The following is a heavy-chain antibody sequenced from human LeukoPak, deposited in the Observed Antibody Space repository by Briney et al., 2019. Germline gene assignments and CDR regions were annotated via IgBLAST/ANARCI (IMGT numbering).Heavy chain of an antibody. CDR1: GFTFSSYG. V-gene: IGHV3-23*01. CDR2: ISGSGGST. J-gene: IGHJ4*02. D-gene: IGHD6-19*01. Sequence: PGGSLRLFCAASGFTFSSYGMSWVRQAPGKGLEWVSAISGSGGSTYYADSVKGRFTISRDNSKNTLYLQMNSLRAEGTAVYYCAKSIPAIAVAVSTRQWGQGTLVTVSS. CDR3: AKSIPAIAVAVSTRQ.